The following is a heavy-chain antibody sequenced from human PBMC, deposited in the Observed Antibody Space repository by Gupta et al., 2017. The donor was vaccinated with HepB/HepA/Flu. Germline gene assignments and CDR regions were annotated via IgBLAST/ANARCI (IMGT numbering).Heavy chain of an antibody. D-gene: IGHD2/OR15-2a*01. V-gene: IGHV6-1*01. CDR1: GDSVSSDSVA. CDR2: TYYRSKWYN. Sequence: QVQLQQSGPGLVKPSPTLSLTCVISGDSVSSDSVAWNWVRQSPSRGLEWLGRTYYRSKWYNDYALSVKSRITINPDTSKNQLSLQINSVTPDDAAMYYCVRGNMATVSYYFDFWGQGTLVTVSS. CDR3: VRGNMATVSYYFDF. J-gene: IGHJ4*02.